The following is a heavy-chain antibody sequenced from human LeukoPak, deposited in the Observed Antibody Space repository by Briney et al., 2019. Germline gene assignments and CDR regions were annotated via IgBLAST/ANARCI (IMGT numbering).Heavy chain of an antibody. V-gene: IGHV4-30-4*01. D-gene: IGHD4-11*01. Sequence: SETLSLTCTVSGGSISSGDYYWSWIRQPPGKGLEWIGYIYYSGSTYYNPSLKSRVTISVDTSKNQFSLKLSSVTAADTAVYYCARVGLQYYYYYMDVWGKGTTVTVSS. CDR2: IYYSGST. CDR1: GGSISSGDYY. CDR3: ARVGLQYYYYYMDV. J-gene: IGHJ6*03.